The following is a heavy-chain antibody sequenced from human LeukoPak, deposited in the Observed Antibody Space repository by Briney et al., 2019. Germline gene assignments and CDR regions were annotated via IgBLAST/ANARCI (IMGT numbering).Heavy chain of an antibody. J-gene: IGHJ5*01. Sequence: GGSLRLSCAASGFTFNNYAMSWVRQAPGKGLEWVSAISASGGTTYYADSVKGRFTISRDNSENTLFLQMNSLRAEDTAVYYCAKEPREYCSSTSCPNWFDSWGQGTLVTVSP. CDR1: GFTFNNYA. V-gene: IGHV3-23*01. CDR2: ISASGGTT. CDR3: AKEPREYCSSTSCPNWFDS. D-gene: IGHD2-2*01.